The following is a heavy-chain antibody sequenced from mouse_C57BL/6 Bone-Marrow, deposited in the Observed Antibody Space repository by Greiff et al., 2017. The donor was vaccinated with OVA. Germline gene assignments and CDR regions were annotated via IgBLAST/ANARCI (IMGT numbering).Heavy chain of an antibody. CDR1: GYTFTSYW. CDR2: INPSSGYT. J-gene: IGHJ4*01. D-gene: IGHD1-1*01. V-gene: IGHV1-7*01. Sequence: QVQLQQSGAELAKPGASVKLSCKASGYTFTSYWMHWVKQRPGRGLEWIGYINPSSGYTKYNQKFKDKATLTADKSSSTAYMQLSSLTCEDSAVYYWARRGYNYYGSVYYAMDYWGQGTSVTVSS. CDR3: ARRGYNYYGSVYYAMDY.